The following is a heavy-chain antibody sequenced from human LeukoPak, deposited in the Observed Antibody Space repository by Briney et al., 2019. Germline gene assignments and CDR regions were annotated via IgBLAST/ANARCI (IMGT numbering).Heavy chain of an antibody. Sequence: GESLTLSCKGSGYSFTSYWIGWVRQMPGKGLEWMGIIYPGDSDTRYSPSFQGQVTISADKSISTAYLQWSSLKASDTAMYYCARGVYSYGYGKTYNWFDPWGQGTLVTVSS. CDR2: IYPGDSDT. D-gene: IGHD5-18*01. CDR1: GYSFTSYW. CDR3: ARGVYSYGYGKTYNWFDP. J-gene: IGHJ5*02. V-gene: IGHV5-51*03.